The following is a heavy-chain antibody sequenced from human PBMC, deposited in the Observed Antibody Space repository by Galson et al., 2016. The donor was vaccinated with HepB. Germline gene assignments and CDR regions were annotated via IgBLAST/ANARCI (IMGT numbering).Heavy chain of an antibody. D-gene: IGHD2-15*01. J-gene: IGHJ5*02. CDR3: VRLLTCGDSPGSCYWFDP. V-gene: IGHV1-69*13. Sequence: SVKVSCKASGGTFSTYAINWVRQAPGQGLEWMGGLIAIFGAPHYAQNFQGRLSITADESTSTAYMELRSLRPDDTAVYYCVRLLTCGDSPGSCYWFDPWGQGTLVTVSS. CDR1: GGTFSTYA. CDR2: LIAIFGAP.